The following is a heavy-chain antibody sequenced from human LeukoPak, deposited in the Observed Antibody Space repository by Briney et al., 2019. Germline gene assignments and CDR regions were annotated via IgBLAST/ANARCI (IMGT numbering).Heavy chain of an antibody. CDR1: GGSVSGYY. J-gene: IGHJ4*02. CDR3: ARIHRYCSGGACYVLDN. D-gene: IGHD2-15*01. CDR2: VYYSGSI. Sequence: SETLSLTCVVSGGSVSGYYWGWIRQPPGRGLEWIGYVYYSGSINYNPSFKSRITISVDTSRNQFSLQLSSVTAADTAVYYCARIHRYCSGGACYVLDNWGQGTLVAVSS. V-gene: IGHV4-59*02.